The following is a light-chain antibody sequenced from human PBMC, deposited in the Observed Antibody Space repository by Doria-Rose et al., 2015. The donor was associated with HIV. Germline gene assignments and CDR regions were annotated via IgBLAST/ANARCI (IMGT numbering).Light chain of an antibody. CDR1: QSLLNTSKNY. J-gene: IGKJ3*01. CDR3: QQYYDTPS. CDR2: WAS. Sequence: DIQVTQSPESLGMSLGERATLNCKSNQSLLNTSKNYLAWYQQKPGQPPKLLIYWASTRQSRVPARFSGSGSGTDFTLTISSLEAEDVAVYYCQQYYDTPSSGPGTTVDIK. V-gene: IGKV4-1*01.